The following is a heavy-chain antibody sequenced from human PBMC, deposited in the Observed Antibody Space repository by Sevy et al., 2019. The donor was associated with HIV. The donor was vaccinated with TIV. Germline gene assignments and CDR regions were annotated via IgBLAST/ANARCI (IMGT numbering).Heavy chain of an antibody. CDR1: GFTFGDYA. V-gene: IGHV3-49*03. D-gene: IGHD3-16*01. J-gene: IGHJ4*02. CDR3: TRDLNSSYVWGSYSVY. Sequence: GGSLRLSYTASGFTFGDYAMSWFRQAPGKGLEWVGFIRSKAYGGTTEYAASVKGRFTISRDDSKSIAYLQMNSLKTEDTAVYYCTRDLNSSYVWGSYSVYWGQGTLVTVSS. CDR2: IRSKAYGGTT.